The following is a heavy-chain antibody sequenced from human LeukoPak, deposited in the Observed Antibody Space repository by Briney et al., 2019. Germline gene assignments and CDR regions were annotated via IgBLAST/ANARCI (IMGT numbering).Heavy chain of an antibody. CDR3: ASMAEEKYCSGGSCSWGTR. V-gene: IGHV1-8*01. J-gene: IGHJ4*02. CDR2: MNPNSGNT. Sequence: ASVKVSCKASGYTFTSYDINWVRQATGQGLEWMGWMNPNSGNTGYAQKFQGRVTMTRNTAKSTAYMELSSLRSEDTAVYYCASMAEEKYCSGGSCSWGTRWGQGTLVTVSS. D-gene: IGHD2-15*01. CDR1: GYTFTSYD.